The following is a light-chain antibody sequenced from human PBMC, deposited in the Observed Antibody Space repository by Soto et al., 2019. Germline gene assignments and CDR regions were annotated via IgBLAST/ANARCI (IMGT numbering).Light chain of an antibody. Sequence: QSGLTRPASVSGSPGQSITISCTGTSSDVGGYNYVSWYQQRPGKASKLMIYEVSNRPSGVPNRFSPSKPGNTASLTISGLQAEDEADYYCSSYTSSSTLVVFGTGTKVTVL. CDR1: SSDVGGYNY. CDR3: SSYTSSSTLVV. CDR2: EVS. V-gene: IGLV2-14*01. J-gene: IGLJ1*01.